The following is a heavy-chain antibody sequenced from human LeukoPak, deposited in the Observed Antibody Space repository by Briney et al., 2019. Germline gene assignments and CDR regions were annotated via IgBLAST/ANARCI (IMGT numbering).Heavy chain of an antibody. CDR2: INHSGST. J-gene: IGHJ4*02. Sequence: SETLSLTCSVSGGSFSSYYWSWIRQPPGKGLEWIGEINHSGSTNYNPSLKSRVTISADTSRNHFSLNLSSVTAADTAVYYCARGRSGSSSGWPKRYYFDYWGQGTLVTVSS. CDR1: GGSFSSYY. CDR3: ARGRSGSSSGWPKRYYFDY. D-gene: IGHD6-19*01. V-gene: IGHV4-34*01.